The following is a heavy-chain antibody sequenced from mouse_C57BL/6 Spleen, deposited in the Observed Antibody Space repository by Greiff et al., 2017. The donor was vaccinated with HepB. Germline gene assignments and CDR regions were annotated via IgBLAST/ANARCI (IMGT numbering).Heavy chain of an antibody. CDR3: ARGSTVVDRDFAY. D-gene: IGHD1-1*01. CDR2: ISSGSSTI. Sequence: EVQRVESGGGLVKPGGSLKLSCAASGFTFSDYGMHWVRQAPEKGLEWVAYISSGSSTIYYADTVKGRFTISRDNAKNTLFLQMTSLRSEDTAMYYCARGSTVVDRDFAYWGQGTLVTVSA. CDR1: GFTFSDYG. J-gene: IGHJ3*01. V-gene: IGHV5-17*01.